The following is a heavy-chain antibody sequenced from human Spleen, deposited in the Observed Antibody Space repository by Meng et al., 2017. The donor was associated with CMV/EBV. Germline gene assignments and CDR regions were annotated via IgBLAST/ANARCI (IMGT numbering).Heavy chain of an antibody. CDR3: ARCYRGYSSPHDY. V-gene: IGHV3-30*02. CDR2: IRYDGSNK. CDR1: GFTFSSYG. J-gene: IGHJ4*02. D-gene: IGHD5-18*01. Sequence: GGSLRLSCAASGFTFSSYGMHWVRQAPGKGLEWVAFIRYDGSNKYYADSVKGRFTISRDNSKNTLYLQMNSLRAEDTAVYYCARCYRGYSSPHDYWGQGTLVTVSS.